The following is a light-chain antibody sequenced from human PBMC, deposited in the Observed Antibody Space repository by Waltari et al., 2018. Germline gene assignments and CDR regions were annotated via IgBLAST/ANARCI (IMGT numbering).Light chain of an antibody. CDR2: GAS. Sequence: EIVLTQSPGILSLSPGEGATLSCRASQSVGRSLAWYQQQPGQAPRLVISGASNRATGIPDRFSGSGSGTDFSLTISRLEPEDFAVYYCQHYVRLPVTFGRGTKAEIK. CDR1: QSVGRS. CDR3: QHYVRLPVT. J-gene: IGKJ4*02. V-gene: IGKV3-20*01.